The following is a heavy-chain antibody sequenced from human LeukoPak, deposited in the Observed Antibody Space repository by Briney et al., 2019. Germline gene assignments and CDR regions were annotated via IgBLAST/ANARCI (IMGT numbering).Heavy chain of an antibody. CDR3: ARGGGYYPIDY. Sequence: GGSLRLSCTASGFTFSDHAMHWVRQAPGKGLEWVTVISYHARDQFYADSVKGRFTISRDTSKNILSLQLNGLRAEDTAVYYCARGGGYYPIDYWGQGTLVTVSS. J-gene: IGHJ4*02. V-gene: IGHV3-30*14. D-gene: IGHD2-15*01. CDR1: GFTFSDHA. CDR2: ISYHARDQ.